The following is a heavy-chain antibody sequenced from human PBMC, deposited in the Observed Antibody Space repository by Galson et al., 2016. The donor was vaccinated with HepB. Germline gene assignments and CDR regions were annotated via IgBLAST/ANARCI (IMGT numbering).Heavy chain of an antibody. Sequence: CAISGDSVSSNVATWHWIRQSPSRGLEWLGRTYYRSKWYNDYAVSVKSRITINPDTSKNQFSLHLNSVTPEDTAVYYCARGGGPLGPAMVVDHFDYWGQGTLVPGSS. CDR1: GDSVSSNVAT. D-gene: IGHD5-18*01. CDR3: ARGGGPLGPAMVVDHFDY. J-gene: IGHJ4*02. CDR2: TYYRSKWYN. V-gene: IGHV6-1*01.